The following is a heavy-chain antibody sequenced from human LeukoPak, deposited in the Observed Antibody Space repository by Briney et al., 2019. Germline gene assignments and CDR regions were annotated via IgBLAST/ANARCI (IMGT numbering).Heavy chain of an antibody. CDR3: ARGRPGAHYDFWSGHQYYFDY. V-gene: IGHV3-13*01. Sequence: GGSLRLSCAASGFTFSSYDMHWVRQATGKGPEWVSAIGTAGDTYYPGSVKGRFTISRENAKNSLYLQMNSLRAGDTAVYYCARGRPGAHYDFWSGHQYYFDYWGQGTLVTVSS. CDR2: IGTAGDT. D-gene: IGHD3-3*01. J-gene: IGHJ4*02. CDR1: GFTFSSYD.